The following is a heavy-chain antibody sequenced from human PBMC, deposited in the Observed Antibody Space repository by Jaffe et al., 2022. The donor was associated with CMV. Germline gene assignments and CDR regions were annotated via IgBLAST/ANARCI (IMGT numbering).Heavy chain of an antibody. D-gene: IGHD3-3*01. CDR1: GGSFSGYY. Sequence: QVQLQQWGAGLLKPSETLSLTCAVYGGSFSGYYWSWIRQPPGKGLEWIGEINHSGSTNYNPSLKSRVTISVDTSKNQFSLKLSSVTAADTAVYYCARGVTYYDFWSGYYTYYYYYMDVWGKGTTVTVSS. CDR3: ARGVTYYDFWSGYYTYYYYYMDV. V-gene: IGHV4-34*01. J-gene: IGHJ6*03. CDR2: INHSGST.